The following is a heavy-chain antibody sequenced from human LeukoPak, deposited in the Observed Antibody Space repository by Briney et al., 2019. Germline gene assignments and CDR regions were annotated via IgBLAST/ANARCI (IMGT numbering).Heavy chain of an antibody. CDR2: IYYSGST. CDR1: GDSVSSSFYY. Sequence: SETLSLTCTVSGDSVSSSFYYWGWIRQPPGKGLEWLGSIYYSGSTYYNPSLKSRVTISVDTSKNQFSLKLSSVTAADTAVYYCAVAREGSIGYWGQGTLVTVSS. CDR3: AVAREGSIGY. V-gene: IGHV4-39*07. D-gene: IGHD5-12*01. J-gene: IGHJ4*02.